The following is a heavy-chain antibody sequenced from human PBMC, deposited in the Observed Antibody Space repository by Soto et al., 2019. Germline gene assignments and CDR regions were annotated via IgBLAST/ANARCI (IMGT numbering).Heavy chain of an antibody. CDR2: IYPGDSDT. Sequence: EEALKVSWNGSRYSRTRRSIGWVGQMPGKGLEWMGIIYPGDSDTKYNPSFQGQVTISADKSITTTYLRWTSLKASDTAIYYCAASLSSRSIDVRCQGLMVSVS. J-gene: IGHJ6*02. CDR1: RYSRTRRS. V-gene: IGHV5-51*01. CDR3: AASLSSRSIDV.